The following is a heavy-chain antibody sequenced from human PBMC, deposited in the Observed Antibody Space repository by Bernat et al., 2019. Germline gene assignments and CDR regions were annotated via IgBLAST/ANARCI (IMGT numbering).Heavy chain of an antibody. CDR1: GDSISSSSYY. V-gene: IGHV4-39*01. D-gene: IGHD3-3*01. Sequence: QLQLQESGPGLVKPSETLSLTCTVSGDSISSSSYYWAWIRQPPGKGLEWIGSIYYSGSTYYHPSLKSRVTISVDTSRNQFSLKLSTVTAADTAVYYCARRGVHSNFDYWGQGTLVTVSS. CDR3: ARRGVHSNFDY. J-gene: IGHJ4*02. CDR2: IYYSGST.